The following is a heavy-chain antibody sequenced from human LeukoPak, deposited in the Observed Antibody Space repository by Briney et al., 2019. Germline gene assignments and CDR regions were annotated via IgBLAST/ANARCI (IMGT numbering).Heavy chain of an antibody. Sequence: PGGSLRLSCAASGFTFSIYAMSWVRQAPGKGLEGVSAISGSGGSTYYADSVKGRFTISRDNSKNTLYLQMSSLRAEDTAVYYCAKEPELPYYFDYWGQGTLVTVSS. J-gene: IGHJ4*02. CDR2: ISGSGGST. CDR1: GFTFSIYA. V-gene: IGHV3-23*01. CDR3: AKEPELPYYFDY. D-gene: IGHD1-26*01.